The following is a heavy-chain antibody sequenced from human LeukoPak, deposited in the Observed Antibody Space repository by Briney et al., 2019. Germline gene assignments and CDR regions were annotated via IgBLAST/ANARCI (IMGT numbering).Heavy chain of an antibody. V-gene: IGHV4-38-2*01. J-gene: IGHJ4*02. CDR3: ARGRFLEWSTLLPPDY. D-gene: IGHD3-3*01. Sequence: KPSETLSLTCAVSGYSISSSYYWGWIRQPPGKGLEWIGSIYYSGSTYYNPSLKSRVTISVDMSKNQFSLKLSSVTAADTAVYYCARGRFLEWSTLLPPDYWGQGTLVTVSS. CDR1: GYSISSSYY. CDR2: IYYSGST.